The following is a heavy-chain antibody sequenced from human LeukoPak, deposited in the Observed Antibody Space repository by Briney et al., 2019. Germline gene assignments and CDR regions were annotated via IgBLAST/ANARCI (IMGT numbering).Heavy chain of an antibody. V-gene: IGHV3-23*01. CDR3: AKGGGSGSYFSNYYYYYMDV. CDR2: ISDSGIST. D-gene: IGHD1-26*01. J-gene: IGHJ6*03. Sequence: GGSLRLSCAASGFTFSTSAMTWVRQAPGKGLEWVSYISDSGISTYYADSVKGRFTISRDNAKNSLYLQMNSLRAEDMALYYCAKGGGSGSYFSNYYYYYMDVWGKGTTVTVSS. CDR1: GFTFSTSA.